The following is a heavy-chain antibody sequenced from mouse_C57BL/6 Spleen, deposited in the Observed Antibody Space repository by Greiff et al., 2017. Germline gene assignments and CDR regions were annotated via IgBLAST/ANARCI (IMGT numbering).Heavy chain of an antibody. V-gene: IGHV1-61*01. J-gene: IGHJ2*01. CDR3: ARERAYDYDVEGYFDY. Sequence: VQLQQPGAELVRPGSSVKLSCKASGYTFTSYWMDWVKQRPGQGLEWIGNIYPSDSETHYNQKFKDKATLTVDKSSSTAYMQLSSLTSEDSAVYYCARERAYDYDVEGYFDYWGQGTTLTVSS. CDR2: IYPSDSET. CDR1: GYTFTSYW. D-gene: IGHD2-4*01.